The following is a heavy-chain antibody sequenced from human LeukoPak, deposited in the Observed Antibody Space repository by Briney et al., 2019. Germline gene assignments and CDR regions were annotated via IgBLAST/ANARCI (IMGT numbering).Heavy chain of an antibody. CDR1: GFTFSSYA. CDR3: ASGQYGGYVPFDY. Sequence: GRSLRLSCAASGFTFSSYAMHWVRQAPGKGLEWVAVISYDGSNKYYADSVKGRFTISRDNSKNTLYLQMNSLRAEDTAVYYCASGQYGGYVPFDYWGQGTLVTVSS. CDR2: ISYDGSNK. V-gene: IGHV3-30*14. J-gene: IGHJ4*02. D-gene: IGHD5-12*01.